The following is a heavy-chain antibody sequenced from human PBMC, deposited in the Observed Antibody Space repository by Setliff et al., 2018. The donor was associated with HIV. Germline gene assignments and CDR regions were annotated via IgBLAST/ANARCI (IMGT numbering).Heavy chain of an antibody. V-gene: IGHV4-31*03. Sequence: PAETLSLTCTVSGASISSGCYYWSWMRQHPGEGLEWIGYMAYSGSSFSKSSLKSRVSMSIDTSKNQFSLNVSSVTSADTALYYCARTTYKLQFFELSPASSLFYYYMDVWGKGTTVTVSS. CDR1: GASISSGCYY. CDR3: ARTTYKLQFFELSPASSLFYYYMDV. CDR2: MAYSGSS. J-gene: IGHJ6*03. D-gene: IGHD3-3*01.